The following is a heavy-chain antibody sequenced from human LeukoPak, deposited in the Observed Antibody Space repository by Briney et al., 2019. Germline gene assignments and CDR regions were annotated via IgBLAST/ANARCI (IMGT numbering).Heavy chain of an antibody. CDR2: IYDSGST. CDR3: AKGGSTNFYYGDV. Sequence: PSETLSLTCTVSGGSITSYYWSWIRKPPGKGLEWIGDIYDSGSTRYNTSLESRVTISVDTSKNQFSLKLSSVTAADTAVYYCAKGGSTNFYYGDVWGQGTTVTVSS. D-gene: IGHD2/OR15-2a*01. J-gene: IGHJ6*02. V-gene: IGHV4-59*01. CDR1: GGSITSYY.